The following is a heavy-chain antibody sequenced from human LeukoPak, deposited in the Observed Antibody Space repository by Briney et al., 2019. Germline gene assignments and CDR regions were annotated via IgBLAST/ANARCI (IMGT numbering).Heavy chain of an antibody. Sequence: PGGSLRLSCAASGFTFSSYEMNWVRQAPGKGLEWVSHISSSGGTIYYADSVKGRFTISRDNAKNSLYLQMNSLRAEDTAVYYCARDPMHSSTRYGYYFDYWGQGTLVTVSS. CDR3: ARDPMHSSTRYGYYFDY. CDR1: GFTFSSYE. V-gene: IGHV3-48*03. D-gene: IGHD6-13*01. CDR2: ISSSGGTI. J-gene: IGHJ4*02.